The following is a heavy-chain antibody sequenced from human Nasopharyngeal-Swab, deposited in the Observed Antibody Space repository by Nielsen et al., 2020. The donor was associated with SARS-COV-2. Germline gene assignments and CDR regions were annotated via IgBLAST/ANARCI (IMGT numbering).Heavy chain of an antibody. CDR1: GFTFSSYA. Sequence: GGSLRLSCAASGFTFSSYAMHWVRQAPGKGLEWVAVISYEGSNKYYADSVKGRFTISRDNSKNTLYLQMNSLRAEDTAVYYCARDWAHYYGSGALLLWWFDPWGQGTLVTVSS. CDR2: ISYEGSNK. V-gene: IGHV3-30-3*01. J-gene: IGHJ5*02. CDR3: ARDWAHYYGSGALLLWWFDP. D-gene: IGHD3-10*01.